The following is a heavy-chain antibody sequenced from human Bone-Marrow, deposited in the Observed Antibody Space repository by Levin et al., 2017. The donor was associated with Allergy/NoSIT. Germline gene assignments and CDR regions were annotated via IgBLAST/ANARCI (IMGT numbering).Heavy chain of an antibody. Sequence: MAGGSLRLSCTVSSGSISSSNSYWGWIRQTPGETLEWIGNVFHTGSTYYNPSLKSRVTISVDTSKNQFSLRLNSVTAADTAVYYCAREGGVAANWFDPWGQGTLVTVSS. CDR3: AREGGVAANWFDP. V-gene: IGHV4-39*07. CDR1: SGSISSSNSY. CDR2: VFHTGST. J-gene: IGHJ5*02. D-gene: IGHD2-15*01.